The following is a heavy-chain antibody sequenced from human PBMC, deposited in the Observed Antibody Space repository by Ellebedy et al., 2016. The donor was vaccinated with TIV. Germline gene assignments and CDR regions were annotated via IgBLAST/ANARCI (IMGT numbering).Heavy chain of an antibody. V-gene: IGHV3-11*01. J-gene: IGHJ4*02. CDR3: ARLGVIAAAGAGDY. Sequence: PGGSLRLSCAASGFTFSGYYMSWFRQAPGKGPEWVSYISYSGDLMYYADSVKGRFTPSRDNAGNSLYLQMNSLRAEDTAVYYCARLGVIAAAGAGDYWGQGTLVIVSS. CDR1: GFTFSGYY. D-gene: IGHD6-13*01. CDR2: ISYSGDLM.